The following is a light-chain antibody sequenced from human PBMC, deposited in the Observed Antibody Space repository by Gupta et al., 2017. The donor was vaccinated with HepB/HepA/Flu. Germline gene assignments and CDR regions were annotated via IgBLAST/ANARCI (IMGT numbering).Light chain of an antibody. CDR3: AVWDDRLNVG. Sequence: QSVLTQPPSASGTPGQRVTISCSGSTSNIGSNTVNWYQQLPGTAPKLLIYSDNQRPSGVPDRFSGSKSGTSASLAISGLQSEDEADYYCAVWDDRLNVGFGGGTKLTVL. V-gene: IGLV1-44*01. CDR2: SDN. J-gene: IGLJ2*01. CDR1: TSNIGSNT.